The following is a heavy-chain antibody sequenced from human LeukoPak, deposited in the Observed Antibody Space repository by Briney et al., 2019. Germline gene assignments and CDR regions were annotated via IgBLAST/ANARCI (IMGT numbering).Heavy chain of an antibody. CDR3: ATRAYSYGSFDY. CDR1: GFTFRNYG. Sequence: GRSLTLSCAASGFTFRNYGMHWVRQAPGKGLEWVAHISSDGSSDYYADSVKGRFTISRDNSKNTLYLQMNSLRPEDTALYYCATRAYSYGSFDYWGRGILAAVSS. D-gene: IGHD5-18*01. CDR2: ISSDGSSD. J-gene: IGHJ4*02. V-gene: IGHV3-30*03.